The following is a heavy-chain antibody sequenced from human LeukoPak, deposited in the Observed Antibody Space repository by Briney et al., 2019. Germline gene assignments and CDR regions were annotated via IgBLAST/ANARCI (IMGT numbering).Heavy chain of an antibody. CDR1: GYTFTNYY. V-gene: IGHV1-46*01. Sequence: ASVTVSCKASGYTFTNYYIHWVRHAPGQGLECMGLINPSGGSTNYAQTFQGRVTMTRDMSTSTVYMELSSLRSEDTAVYYCARGGVGATTYVWFDPWGQGTLVTVSS. D-gene: IGHD1-26*01. CDR3: ARGGVGATTYVWFDP. J-gene: IGHJ5*02. CDR2: INPSGGST.